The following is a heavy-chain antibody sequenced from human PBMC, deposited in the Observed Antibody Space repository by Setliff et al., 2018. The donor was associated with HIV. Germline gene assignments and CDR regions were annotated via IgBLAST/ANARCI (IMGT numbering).Heavy chain of an antibody. Sequence: GASVKVSCKASGGTFSSYAISWVRQAPGQGLEWMGIINPTGDSMSHAQKFQGRVTMTRDTSTSTVYMELSSLRSEDTAVYYCARKRGAATGTDYFDYWGQGTLVTVSS. CDR1: GGTFSSYA. CDR2: INPTGDSM. CDR3: ARKRGAATGTDYFDY. V-gene: IGHV1-46*01. J-gene: IGHJ4*02. D-gene: IGHD6-13*01.